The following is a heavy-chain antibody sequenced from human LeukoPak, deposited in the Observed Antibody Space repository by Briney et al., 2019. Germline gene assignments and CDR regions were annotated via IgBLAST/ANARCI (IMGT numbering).Heavy chain of an antibody. J-gene: IGHJ4*02. V-gene: IGHV4-4*09. CDR1: GGSISSYY. CDR2: IYTSGST. Sequence: PSETLSLTCTISGGSISSYYWSWIRQPPGKGLEWIGYIYTSGSTNYNPSLKSRVTISVDTSKNQFSLKLSSVTAADTAVYYCASLYCGGDCYSDYWGQGTLVTVSS. D-gene: IGHD2-21*02. CDR3: ASLYCGGDCYSDY.